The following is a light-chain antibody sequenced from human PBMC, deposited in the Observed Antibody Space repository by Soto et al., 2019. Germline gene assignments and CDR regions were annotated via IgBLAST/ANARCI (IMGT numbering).Light chain of an antibody. CDR3: STWDVSLSGYV. CDR2: NNN. J-gene: IGLJ1*01. Sequence: QSVLTQPPSASGTPGQGVSISCSGSSSNIGSNYVYWYQQLPGMSPRLLIYNNNQRPSGVPDRFSASKSGTSASLAIRGLRSDDEADYYCSTWDVSLSGYVFGAGTKLTVL. CDR1: SSNIGSNY. V-gene: IGLV1-47*02.